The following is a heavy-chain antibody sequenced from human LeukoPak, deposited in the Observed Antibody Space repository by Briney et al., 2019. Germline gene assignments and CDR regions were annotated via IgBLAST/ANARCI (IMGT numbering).Heavy chain of an antibody. CDR1: GGSISSYY. V-gene: IGHV4-4*07. CDR2: IYTSGST. CDR3: ARGRARLYYGSGSYAAGPFDY. Sequence: SETLSLTCTVSGGSISSYYWSWIRQPAGKGLEWIGRIYTSGSTNYNPSLKSRVTISVDTSKNQFSLKLSSVTAADTAVYYCARGRARLYYGSGSYAAGPFDYWGQGTLVTVSS. D-gene: IGHD3-10*01. J-gene: IGHJ4*02.